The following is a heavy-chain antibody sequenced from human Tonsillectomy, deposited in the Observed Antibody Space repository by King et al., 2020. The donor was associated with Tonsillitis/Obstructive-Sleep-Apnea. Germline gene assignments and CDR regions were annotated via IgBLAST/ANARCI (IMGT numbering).Heavy chain of an antibody. CDR1: GFTFSSYS. Sequence: VQLVESGGGLVQPGGSLRLSCAASGFTFSSYSMNWVRQAPGKGLEWVSYISSSSSTIYYADSVKGRFTISRDNAKNSLYLQMNSLRDEDTAVYYCARDLGGYDHYYYYYMDVWGKGTTVTVSS. CDR3: ARDLGGYDHYYYYYMDV. CDR2: ISSSSSTI. D-gene: IGHD5-12*01. V-gene: IGHV3-48*02. J-gene: IGHJ6*03.